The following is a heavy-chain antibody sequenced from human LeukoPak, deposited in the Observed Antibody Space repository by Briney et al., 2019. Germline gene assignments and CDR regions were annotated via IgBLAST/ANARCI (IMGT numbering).Heavy chain of an antibody. Sequence: PSEPLSLTCAVYGGSFIGYYWSWIRQPPGKGLEWIGEINHSGSTNYNPSLKSRVTISVDTSKNQFSLKLSSVTAADTAVYYCAREHYYDSSGYYRWGQGTLVTVSS. CDR1: GGSFIGYY. J-gene: IGHJ5*02. CDR2: INHSGST. CDR3: AREHYYDSSGYYR. D-gene: IGHD3-22*01. V-gene: IGHV4-34*01.